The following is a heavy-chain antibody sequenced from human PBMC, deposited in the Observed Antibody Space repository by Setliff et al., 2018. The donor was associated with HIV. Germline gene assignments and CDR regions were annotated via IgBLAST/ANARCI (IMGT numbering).Heavy chain of an antibody. CDR1: GGSITSGNYF. V-gene: IGHV4-61*09. D-gene: IGHD5-12*01. CDR2: IYTDGST. J-gene: IGHJ4*01. CDR3: ARDARWLQFPYFDY. Sequence: SETLSLTCTVSGGSITSGNYFWTWIRQPAGKGLEWIGHIYTDGSTNNNPSFRSRVTISVDSSKNQFSLKLSSVTAADTAVYYCARDARWLQFPYFDYWGQGTLVTVSS.